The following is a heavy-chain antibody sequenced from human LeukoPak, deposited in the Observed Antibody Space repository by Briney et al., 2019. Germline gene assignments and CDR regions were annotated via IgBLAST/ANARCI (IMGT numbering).Heavy chain of an antibody. J-gene: IGHJ6*02. CDR2: ISSSSLYI. V-gene: IGHV3-21*01. CDR3: ARDTNYDILTGRYSYYYHGMDV. D-gene: IGHD3-9*01. Sequence: GGSLILSCAASGFYFSTYSMNWVRQAPGKGLERVSSISSSSLYIYNADSVKGRFTISRDNAQNSLYLQMNSLRAEDTAVYYCARDTNYDILTGRYSYYYHGMDVWGQGTTVTVSS. CDR1: GFYFSTYS.